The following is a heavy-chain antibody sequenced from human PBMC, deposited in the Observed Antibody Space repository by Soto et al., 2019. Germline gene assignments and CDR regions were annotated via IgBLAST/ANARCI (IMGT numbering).Heavy chain of an antibody. CDR1: GYTFTSYH. CDR3: ARDTPPTDY. Sequence: QVQLVQSGAEVKKPGASVKVSCKTSGYTFTSYHISWVRQAPGQGLEWMGWISAYNTNTNYAQKFQGRVTMSTDTLTSTAYMELRSRRSDDTAVYYCARDTPPTDYGGQGTLVTVSS. CDR2: ISAYNTNT. J-gene: IGHJ4*02. V-gene: IGHV1-18*01.